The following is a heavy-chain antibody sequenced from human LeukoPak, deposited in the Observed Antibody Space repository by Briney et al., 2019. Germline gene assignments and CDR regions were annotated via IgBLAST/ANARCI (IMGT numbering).Heavy chain of an antibody. J-gene: IGHJ5*02. CDR2: ISGYNGET. CDR3: ARDYEIAVRYDCFDP. V-gene: IGHV1-18*01. Sequence: GASVKVSCKVAGYTFSNFGISWVRQAPGQGLEWMGWISGYNGETNYAQKFQGRVTMTTDTSANTAYMEVRSLRSDDTAVYYCARDYEIAVRYDCFDPWGQGTLVIVSS. CDR1: GYTFSNFG. D-gene: IGHD6-6*01.